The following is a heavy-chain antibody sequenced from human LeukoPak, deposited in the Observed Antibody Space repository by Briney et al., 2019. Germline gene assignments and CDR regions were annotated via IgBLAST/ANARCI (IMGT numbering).Heavy chain of an antibody. CDR1: GYTFASYG. Sequence: VASVKVSCKASGYTFASYGISWVRQAPGQGLEWMGWISAYNGNTNYAQKLQGRVTMTTDTSTSTAYMELRSLSSDDTAVYYCARDRSRLDSSSWYVIDYWGQGTLVTVSS. D-gene: IGHD6-13*01. CDR3: ARDRSRLDSSSWYVIDY. J-gene: IGHJ4*02. V-gene: IGHV1-18*01. CDR2: ISAYNGNT.